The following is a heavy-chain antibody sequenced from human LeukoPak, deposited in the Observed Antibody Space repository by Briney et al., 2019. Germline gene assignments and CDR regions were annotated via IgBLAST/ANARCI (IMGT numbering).Heavy chain of an antibody. D-gene: IGHD6-6*01. CDR2: IYSGGST. Sequence: PGRSLRLSCAASGFTVSSNYMSWVRQAPGKGLEWVSVIYSGGSTYYADSVKGRFTISRDNSKNTLYLQMNSLRAEDTAVYYCASWSRIAARRYYYYGMDVWGQGTTVTVSS. V-gene: IGHV3-53*01. J-gene: IGHJ6*02. CDR3: ASWSRIAARRYYYYGMDV. CDR1: GFTVSSNY.